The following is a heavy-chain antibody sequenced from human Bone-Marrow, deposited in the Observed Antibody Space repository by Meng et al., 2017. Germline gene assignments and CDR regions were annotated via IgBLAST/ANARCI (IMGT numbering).Heavy chain of an antibody. V-gene: IGHV3-7*03. CDR1: GFTFSSYW. Sequence: GGSLKISCAASGFTFSSYWMSWVRQAPGKGLEWVANIKQDGSEKYYVDSVKGRFTISRDNAKNSLYLQMNSLRAEDTAVYYCASSTYYYDSSGYSDYWGQGTLVTVSS. CDR2: IKQDGSEK. CDR3: ASSTYYYDSSGYSDY. D-gene: IGHD3-22*01. J-gene: IGHJ4*02.